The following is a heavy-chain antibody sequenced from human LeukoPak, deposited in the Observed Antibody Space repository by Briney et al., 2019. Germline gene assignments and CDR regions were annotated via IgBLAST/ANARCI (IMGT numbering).Heavy chain of an antibody. CDR1: GYTFTGYY. J-gene: IGHJ3*02. CDR2: INPNSGGT. D-gene: IGHD3-10*01. CDR3: ARNIWFGEAADAFDI. Sequence: ASVKVSCKASGYTFTGYYMHWVRQAPGQGLEWMGWINPNSGGTNYAQKFQGRVTMTWDTSISTAYMELSRLTSDDTAVYYCARNIWFGEAADAFDIWGQGTMVTVSS. V-gene: IGHV1-2*02.